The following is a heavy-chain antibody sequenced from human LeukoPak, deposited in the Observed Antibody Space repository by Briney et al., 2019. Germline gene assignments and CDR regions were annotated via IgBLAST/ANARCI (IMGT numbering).Heavy chain of an antibody. CDR2: IRYDGSNK. V-gene: IGHV3-30*02. CDR3: AKDDSYDSSGYPDY. CDR1: GFTFSSYG. J-gene: IGHJ4*02. D-gene: IGHD3-22*01. Sequence: PGGSLRLSCAASGFTFSSYGMHWVRQAPGKGPEWVAFIRYDGSNKYYADSVKGRFTISRDNSKNTLYLQMNSLRAEDTAVYYCAKDDSYDSSGYPDYWGQGTLVTVSS.